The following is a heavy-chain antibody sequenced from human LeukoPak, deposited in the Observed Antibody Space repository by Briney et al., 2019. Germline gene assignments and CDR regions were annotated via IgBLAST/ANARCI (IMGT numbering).Heavy chain of an antibody. CDR2: ISYDGSNK. V-gene: IGHV3-30*18. CDR1: GFTFSSYG. D-gene: IGHD4-17*01. CDR3: AKVAVRGGYGDYVGY. J-gene: IGHJ4*02. Sequence: GGSLRLSCAASGFTFSSYGMHWVRQAPGKGLEWVAVISYDGSNKYYADSVKGRFTISRDNSKNTLYLQMNSLRAEDTAVYYCAKVAVRGGYGDYVGYWGQGTLVTVSS.